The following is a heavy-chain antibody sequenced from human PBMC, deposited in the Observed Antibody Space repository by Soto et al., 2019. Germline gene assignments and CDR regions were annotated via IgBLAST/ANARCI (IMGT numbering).Heavy chain of an antibody. D-gene: IGHD6-6*01. J-gene: IGHJ6*03. V-gene: IGHV3-64*01. CDR2: ISSNGVGT. Sequence: ESGGGLAQPGGSLRLSCAASGFTLSGYAMDWVRQAPGKGLEYVSGISSNGVGTYYANSVQGRFTISRDNSKNTVYLQMGSLRPEDMAVYYCARRARPDFYYMDVWGKGTAVTVS. CDR3: ARRARPDFYYMDV. CDR1: GFTLSGYA.